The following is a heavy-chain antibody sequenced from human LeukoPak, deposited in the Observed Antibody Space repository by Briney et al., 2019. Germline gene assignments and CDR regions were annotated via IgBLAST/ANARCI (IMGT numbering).Heavy chain of an antibody. V-gene: IGHV1-2*02. J-gene: IGHJ4*02. CDR3: ARVGVAVAGMEIDC. CDR1: GYTFTGYY. D-gene: IGHD6-19*01. CDR2: INPNSGGT. Sequence: GASVKVSCKASGYTFTGYYMHWVRQAPGQGLEWMGWINPNSGGTNYAQKLQGRVTMTTDTSTSTAYMELRSLRSDDTAVYYCARVGVAVAGMEIDCWGQGTLVTVSS.